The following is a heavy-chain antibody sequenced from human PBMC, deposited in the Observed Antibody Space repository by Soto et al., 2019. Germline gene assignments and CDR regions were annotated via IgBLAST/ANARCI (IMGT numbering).Heavy chain of an antibody. Sequence: EVQLVESGGGLVQPGGSLRLYCAASGFTFSSYWMSWVRQAPGKGLEWVANIKQDGSEKYYVDSVKGRFTISRDNAKNSLYLQMNSLRAEDTAVYYCARLRWEVVAATYFDYWGQGTLVTVSS. CDR2: IKQDGSEK. D-gene: IGHD2-15*01. CDR1: GFTFSSYW. J-gene: IGHJ4*02. V-gene: IGHV3-7*05. CDR3: ARLRWEVVAATYFDY.